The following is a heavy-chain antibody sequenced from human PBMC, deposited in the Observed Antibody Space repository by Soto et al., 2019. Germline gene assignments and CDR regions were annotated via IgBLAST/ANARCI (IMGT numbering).Heavy chain of an antibody. J-gene: IGHJ4*02. CDR1: GDSIKTHY. CDR3: ASGWMAAFYN. Sequence: SETLSLTCNVTGDSIKTHYWSWIRQAPGKGLEWIGYIYYSGSTLYNPSLKRRVTISADTAKNQFSLRLTSLTAADTAVYYCASGWMAAFYNWGQGTLVTVSS. V-gene: IGHV4-59*11. D-gene: IGHD2-2*03. CDR2: IYYSGST.